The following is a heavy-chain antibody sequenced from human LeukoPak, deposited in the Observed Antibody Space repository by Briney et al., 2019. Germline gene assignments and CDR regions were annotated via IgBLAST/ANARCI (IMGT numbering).Heavy chain of an antibody. J-gene: IGHJ4*02. D-gene: IGHD3-10*01. CDR1: GYTFTSYD. CDR3: ARGIGGSGTHGSGDFDY. Sequence: ASVKVSCKASGYTFTSYDINWVRQATGQGLEWMGWMNPNSGNTGYAQKFQGRVTMTRNTSISTAYMELSSLRSEDTAVYYCARGIGGSGTHGSGDFDYWGQGTLVTVSS. CDR2: MNPNSGNT. V-gene: IGHV1-8*01.